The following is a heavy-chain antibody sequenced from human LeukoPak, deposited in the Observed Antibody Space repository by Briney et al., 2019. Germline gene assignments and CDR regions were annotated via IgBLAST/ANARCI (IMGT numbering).Heavy chain of an antibody. CDR2: IYTSGST. D-gene: IGHD5-12*01. J-gene: IGHJ4*02. V-gene: IGHV4-61*02. Sequence: SETLSLTCTVSGGSISSGSYYWSWIRQPAGKGLEWIGRIYTSGSTNYNPSLKSRVTISVDTSKNQFSLNLSSVTAADTAVYYCARRKFSGYDFGFFDYWGQGTLVTVSS. CDR1: GGSISSGSYY. CDR3: ARRKFSGYDFGFFDY.